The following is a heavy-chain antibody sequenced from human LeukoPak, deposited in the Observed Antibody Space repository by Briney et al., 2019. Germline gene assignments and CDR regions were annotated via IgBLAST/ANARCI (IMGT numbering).Heavy chain of an antibody. CDR2: FDPGDGET. Sequence: ASVKVSCKVSGYTLTELSMHWVRQAPGKGLEWMGGFDPGDGETIYAQKFQGRVTMTEDTSTDTAYMELSSLRSEDTAVYYCATWGLITMVLGEERPRKNWFDPWGQGTLVTVSS. V-gene: IGHV1-24*01. J-gene: IGHJ5*02. D-gene: IGHD3-10*01. CDR3: ATWGLITMVLGEERPRKNWFDP. CDR1: GYTLTELS.